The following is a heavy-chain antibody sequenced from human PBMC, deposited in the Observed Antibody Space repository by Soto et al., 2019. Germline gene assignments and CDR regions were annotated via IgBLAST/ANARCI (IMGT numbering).Heavy chain of an antibody. Sequence: SETLSLTCTVSGYSISSGYYWGWIRQPPGKGLEWIGSIYHSGSTYYNPSLKSRVTISVDTSKNQFSLKLSSVTAADTAVYYCARDDIGYEAVTTQIILTDSYGFDYWGQGTLVTVSS. CDR3: ARDDIGYEAVTTQIILTDSYGFDY. D-gene: IGHD5-18*01. CDR2: IYHSGST. J-gene: IGHJ4*02. V-gene: IGHV4-38-2*02. CDR1: GYSISSGYY.